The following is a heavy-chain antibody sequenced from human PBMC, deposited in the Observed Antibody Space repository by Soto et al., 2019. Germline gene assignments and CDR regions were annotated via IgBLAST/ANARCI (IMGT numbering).Heavy chain of an antibody. V-gene: IGHV3-30-3*01. CDR2: ITYDGGNQ. CDR1: GFIFRSYT. Sequence: ESGGGVVQPERSLRLSCAASGFIFRSYTMHWVRQAPGKGLEWVGVITYDGGNQYYADSVKGRFTISRDNSRNTMYLQLNSLRPDDTALYYCARAPSGSYPEFDYWGQGTLVTVSS. J-gene: IGHJ4*02. D-gene: IGHD1-26*01. CDR3: ARAPSGSYPEFDY.